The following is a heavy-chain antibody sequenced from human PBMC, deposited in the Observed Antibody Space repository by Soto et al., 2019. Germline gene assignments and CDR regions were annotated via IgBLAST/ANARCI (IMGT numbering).Heavy chain of an antibody. CDR2: ISYDGSNK. Sequence: QVQLVESGGGVVQPGRSLRLSCAASGFRFSSYGMHWVRQAPGKGLEWVAIISYDGSNKYYADSVKGRFTISRDNSKNALYLKMNSLRAEDTAVYYCAKDDRYHGIIGPCSDWGQGTLVTVSS. CDR1: GFRFSSYG. CDR3: AKDDRYHGIIGPCSD. D-gene: IGHD3-16*01. J-gene: IGHJ4*02. V-gene: IGHV3-30*18.